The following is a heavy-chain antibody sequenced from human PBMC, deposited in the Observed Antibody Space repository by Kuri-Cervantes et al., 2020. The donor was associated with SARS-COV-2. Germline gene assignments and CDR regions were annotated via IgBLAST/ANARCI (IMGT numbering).Heavy chain of an antibody. CDR3: ARGRVGVQDF. V-gene: IGHV3-30-3*01. J-gene: IGHJ4*02. D-gene: IGHD2-8*01. CDR2: ISYDGSNK. CDR1: VGTFSSYS. Sequence: GGSLRLSCAASVGTFSSYSMHWARPAPGQGLEWVAVISYDGSNKYYADSVKGRFTISRDNSKNTLYLEMNNLSGDDTAVYVCARGRVGVQDFWGLGTLVTVSS.